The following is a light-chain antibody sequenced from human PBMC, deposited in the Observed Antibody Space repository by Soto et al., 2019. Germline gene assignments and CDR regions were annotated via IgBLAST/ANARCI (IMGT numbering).Light chain of an antibody. CDR2: AAS. V-gene: IGKV1-9*01. J-gene: IGKJ3*01. CDR1: QGISSY. CDR3: QQLNSFLFT. Sequence: DIQLTQSQAFLSASVGDRVTITCRASQGISSYLAWYQQKPGKASKLLIYAASTLQSGVPSRYSGSGSGTEFTLTISSLQPEDFATYYCQQLNSFLFTFGPGTKVDIK.